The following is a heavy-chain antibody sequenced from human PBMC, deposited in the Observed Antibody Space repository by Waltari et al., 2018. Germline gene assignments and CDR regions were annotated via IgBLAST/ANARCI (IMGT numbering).Heavy chain of an antibody. CDR1: GGTFSSYA. CDR2: SIPILGTA. CDR3: ARRQAWGLAPPGAFDI. D-gene: IGHD7-27*01. J-gene: IGHJ3*02. V-gene: IGHV1-69*05. Sequence: QVQLVQSGAEVKKPGSSVKVSCKASGGTFSSYAISWVRQAPGQGFEWMGGSIPILGTANDAQKLQVRVMITTDEATSTAYMELSSLRSEDTAVYYCARRQAWGLAPPGAFDIWGQGTMVTVSS.